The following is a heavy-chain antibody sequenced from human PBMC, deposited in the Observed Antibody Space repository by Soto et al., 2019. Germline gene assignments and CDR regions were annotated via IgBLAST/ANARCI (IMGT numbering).Heavy chain of an antibody. D-gene: IGHD3-3*01. Sequence: QVQLVESGGGVVQPGRSLRLSCAASGFTFSSYAMHWVRQAPGKGLEWVAVISYDGSNKYYADSVKGRFTISRDNSKNTLYLQMNSLRAEDTAVYYCAREGKTKFVVVIIPSAFDIWGQGTMVTVSS. J-gene: IGHJ3*02. V-gene: IGHV3-30-3*01. CDR1: GFTFSSYA. CDR2: ISYDGSNK. CDR3: AREGKTKFVVVIIPSAFDI.